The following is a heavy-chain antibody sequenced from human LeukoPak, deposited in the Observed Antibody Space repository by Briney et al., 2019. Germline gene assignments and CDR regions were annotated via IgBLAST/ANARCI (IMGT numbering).Heavy chain of an antibody. D-gene: IGHD3-22*01. J-gene: IGHJ4*02. CDR2: IYYSGST. CDR1: GGSVSSGSYY. CDR3: ARATNYYDSSGYNY. V-gene: IGHV4-61*01. Sequence: SETLSLTCTVSGGSVSSGSYYWSWIRQPPGKGLEWIGYIYYSGSTNYNPSLKSRVTISVDTSKNQFSLKLSSVTAADTAVYYCARATNYYDSSGYNYWGQGTLVTVSS.